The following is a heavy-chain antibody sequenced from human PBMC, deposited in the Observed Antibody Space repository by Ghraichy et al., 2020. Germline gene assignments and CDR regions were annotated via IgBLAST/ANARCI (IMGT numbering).Heavy chain of an antibody. V-gene: IGHV4-34*01. CDR3: ARLRMVRGVIDY. CDR1: GGSFSGYY. Sequence: SETLSLTCAVYGGSFSGYYWSWIRQPPGKGLEWIGEINHSGSTNYNPSLKSRVTISVDTSKNQFSLKLSYGTAADTAVYYCARLRMVRGVIDYWGQGTLVTVSS. J-gene: IGHJ4*02. CDR2: INHSGST. D-gene: IGHD3-10*01.